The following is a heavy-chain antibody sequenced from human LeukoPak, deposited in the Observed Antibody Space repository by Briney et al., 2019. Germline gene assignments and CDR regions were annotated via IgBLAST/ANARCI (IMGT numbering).Heavy chain of an antibody. Sequence: PGGSLRLSCAASGFTFSDYYMSWIRQAPGKGLEWVSYISSSSRYTNYADSVKGRFTISRDNAKNSLYLQMNSLRAEDTAVYYCARDRYAYGSGSYFDYWGQGTLVTVSS. CDR2: ISSSSRYT. J-gene: IGHJ4*02. D-gene: IGHD3-10*01. CDR1: GFTFSDYY. V-gene: IGHV3-11*06. CDR3: ARDRYAYGSGSYFDY.